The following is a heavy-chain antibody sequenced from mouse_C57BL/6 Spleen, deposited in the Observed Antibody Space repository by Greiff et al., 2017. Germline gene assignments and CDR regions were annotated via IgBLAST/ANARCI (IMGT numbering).Heavy chain of an antibody. V-gene: IGHV5-4*01. CDR3: ARDRYAMDY. CDR2: ISDGGSYT. CDR1: GFTFSSSA. Sequence: EVQLVESGGGLVKPGGSLKLSCAASGFTFSSSAMSWVRQTPEKRLEWVATISDGGSYTYYPDNVKGRFTISRDNAKNNLYLQMGHLKSEDTAMYYCARDRYAMDYWGQGTSVTVSS. J-gene: IGHJ4*01.